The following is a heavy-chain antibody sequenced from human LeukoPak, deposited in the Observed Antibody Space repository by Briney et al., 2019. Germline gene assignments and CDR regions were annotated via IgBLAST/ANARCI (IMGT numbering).Heavy chain of an antibody. CDR1: GGTFSSYA. D-gene: IGHD3-22*01. CDR3: ARGRGSSGYYHA. J-gene: IGHJ4*02. CDR2: MNPNSGNT. V-gene: IGHV1-8*02. Sequence: ASVKVSCKASGGTFSSYAINWVRQATGQGLEWMGWMNPNSGNTGYAQKFQGRVTMTRNTSISTAYMELSSLRSEDTAVYYCARGRGSSGYYHAWGQGTLVTVSS.